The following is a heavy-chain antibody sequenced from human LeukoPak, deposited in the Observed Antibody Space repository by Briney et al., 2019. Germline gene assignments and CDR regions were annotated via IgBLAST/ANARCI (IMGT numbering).Heavy chain of an antibody. CDR3: ARQGGMRDGYNPLEGYYYYGMDV. Sequence: GGSLRLSCAASGFTFSSYGMHWVRQAPGKGLEWVAVIWYDGSNKYYADSVRGRFTISRDNSKSTLYLQMNSLRAEDTAVYYCARQGGMRDGYNPLEGYYYYGMDVWGQGTTVTVSS. V-gene: IGHV3-33*01. CDR1: GFTFSSYG. D-gene: IGHD5-24*01. CDR2: IWYDGSNK. J-gene: IGHJ6*02.